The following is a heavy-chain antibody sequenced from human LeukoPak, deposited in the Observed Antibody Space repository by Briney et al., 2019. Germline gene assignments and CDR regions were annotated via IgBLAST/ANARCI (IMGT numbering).Heavy chain of an antibody. CDR3: ARLGYCSGGSCYGPNDY. J-gene: IGHJ4*02. CDR2: IYYSGST. CDR1: GGSISSSSYY. V-gene: IGHV4-39*01. D-gene: IGHD2-15*01. Sequence: SETLSLTCTVSGGSISSSSYYWGWIRQPPGKGREWIGSIYYSGSTYYNPSLKSRVTISVDTSKNQFSLKLSSVTAADTAVYYCARLGYCSGGSCYGPNDYWGQGTLVTVSS.